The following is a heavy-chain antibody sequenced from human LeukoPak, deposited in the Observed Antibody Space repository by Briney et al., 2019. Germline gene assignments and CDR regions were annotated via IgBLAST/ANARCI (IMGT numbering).Heavy chain of an antibody. D-gene: IGHD3-10*01. CDR3: ARYVSMVRGVITSFDY. Sequence: GESLKISCKGSGYSFTSYWIGWVRQMPGKGLEWMGIIYPGDSDTRYSPSFQGQVTISADKSISTAYLQWSSLKASDTAMYYCARYVSMVRGVITSFDYWGQGTLVTVSS. CDR2: IYPGDSDT. V-gene: IGHV5-51*01. CDR1: GYSFTSYW. J-gene: IGHJ4*02.